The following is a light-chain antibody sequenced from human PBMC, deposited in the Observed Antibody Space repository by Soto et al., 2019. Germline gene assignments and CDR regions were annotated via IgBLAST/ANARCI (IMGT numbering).Light chain of an antibody. Sequence: LTQPASVSGSPGQSITISCTGTSSDVGGYNYVSWYQQHPGKAPKLMIYDVSNRPSGVSNRFSGSKSGNTASLTISGLQAEDEADYYCSSYTSSSTQVFGTGTKVTV. J-gene: IGLJ1*01. CDR1: SSDVGGYNY. CDR2: DVS. V-gene: IGLV2-14*01. CDR3: SSYTSSSTQV.